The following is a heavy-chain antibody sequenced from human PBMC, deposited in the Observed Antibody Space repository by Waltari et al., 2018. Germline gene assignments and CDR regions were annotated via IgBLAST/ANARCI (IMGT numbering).Heavy chain of an antibody. V-gene: IGHV1-69*13. CDR3: NLGSGSQTDYYYYYGMDV. Sequence: QVQLVQSGAEVKKPGSSVKVSCKASGGTFSSYAISWVRQAPGQGLEWMGGIIPMFGTANDEQKFKGRGTITADESTSTAYMELSSLRSEDTAVYYWNLGSGSQTDYYYYYGMDVWGQGTTVIVSS. J-gene: IGHJ6*02. CDR1: GGTFSSYA. D-gene: IGHD3-10*01. CDR2: IIPMFGTA.